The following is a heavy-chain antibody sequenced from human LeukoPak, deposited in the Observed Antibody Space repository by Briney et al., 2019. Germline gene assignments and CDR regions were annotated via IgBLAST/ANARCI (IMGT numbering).Heavy chain of an antibody. CDR3: ARDYGGKFDS. CDR1: RGSINSFY. V-gene: IGHV4-59*01. J-gene: IGHJ4*02. D-gene: IGHD4-23*01. Sequence: SETLPLTCTVSRGSINSFYWSWIRQPPGKGLEWIGYIRYSGSTSYNPSLTSRVTISVDMSKNQFSLRLSSLTAADTAVYYCARDYGGKFDSWGPGNLGTVSS. CDR2: IRYSGST.